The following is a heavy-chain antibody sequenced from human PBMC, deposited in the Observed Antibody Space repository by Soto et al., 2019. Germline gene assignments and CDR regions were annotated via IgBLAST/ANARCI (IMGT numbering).Heavy chain of an antibody. CDR1: GGSFSGYY. D-gene: IGHD6-13*01. J-gene: IGHJ6*03. CDR3: ARGSRSSRYYYMDV. V-gene: IGHV4-34*01. Sequence: XXTLSLACAVYGGSFSGYYWSWIRQPPGKGLEWIGEINHSGSTNYNPSLKSRVTISVDTSKNQFSLKLSSVTPADTAVYYCARGSRSSRYYYMDVWGKGTTVTVSS. CDR2: INHSGST.